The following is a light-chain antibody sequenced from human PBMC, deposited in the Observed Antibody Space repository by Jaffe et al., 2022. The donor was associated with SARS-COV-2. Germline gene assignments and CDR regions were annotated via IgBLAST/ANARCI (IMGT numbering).Light chain of an antibody. CDR3: SSYTSIDTGV. CDR1: SSDVGGYNY. CDR2: EVS. Sequence: QSALTQPASVSGSPGQSITISCTGTSSDVGGYNYVSWYQQYPGKAPKLMIYEVSYRPSGVPDRFSGSKSGNTASLTISGLQADDEADYYCSSYTSIDTGVFGTGTKVNVL. J-gene: IGLJ1*01. V-gene: IGLV2-14*01.